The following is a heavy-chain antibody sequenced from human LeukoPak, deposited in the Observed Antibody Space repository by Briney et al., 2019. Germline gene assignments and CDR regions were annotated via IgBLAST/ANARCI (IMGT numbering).Heavy chain of an antibody. V-gene: IGHV3-48*03. CDR2: ISSRGSTI. D-gene: IGHD3-22*01. Sequence: GGSLRLSCAASGFTFSSYEMNWVRQAPGKGLEWVSYISSRGSTIYYADSVKGRFTISRDNAKNSLYLQMNSLRAEDTAVYYCAREGYYYDSSGYTAGAFDIWGQGTMVTVSS. CDR1: GFTFSSYE. J-gene: IGHJ3*02. CDR3: AREGYYYDSSGYTAGAFDI.